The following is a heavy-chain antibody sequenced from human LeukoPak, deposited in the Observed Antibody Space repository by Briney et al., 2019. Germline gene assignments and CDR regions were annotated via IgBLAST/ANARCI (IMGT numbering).Heavy chain of an antibody. CDR3: ASRDAGTLGY. CDR1: GVSISSGGYY. CDR2: IYYSGST. Sequence: SSETLSLTCTVSGVSISSGGYYWSWIRQHPGKGLEWIGYIYYSGSTYYNPSLKSRVTISVDTSKNQFSLKLSSVTAADTAVYYCASRDAGTLGYWGQGTLVTVSS. V-gene: IGHV4-31*03. J-gene: IGHJ4*02. D-gene: IGHD3-16*01.